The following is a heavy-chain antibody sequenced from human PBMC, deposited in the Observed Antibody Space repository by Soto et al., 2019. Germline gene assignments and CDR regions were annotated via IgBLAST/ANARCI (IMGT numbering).Heavy chain of an antibody. J-gene: IGHJ4*02. CDR3: ASAVAY. V-gene: IGHV3-33*01. CDR1: GFTFSSYG. Sequence: QVQLVESGGGVVQPGRSLRLSCAASGFTFSSYGMHWVRQAPGKGLEWVAVIWDDGSNKYYADSVKGRFTISRDNSKNTLYLQMNSLGAADTAVYYCASAVAYWCQGTLVAVSS. D-gene: IGHD6-19*01. CDR2: IWDDGSNK.